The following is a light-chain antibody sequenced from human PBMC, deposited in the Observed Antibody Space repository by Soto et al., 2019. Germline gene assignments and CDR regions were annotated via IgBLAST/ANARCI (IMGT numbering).Light chain of an antibody. Sequence: SPCTLSLSRGERATLSCRASERIYSAYLGWYQQKPGQAPRLLIYGTSSRATGIPDRFSGSGSGTDFTLTISRLEPEDFAVYYCQQYGNSPITFGQGTRLEIK. CDR3: QQYGNSPIT. CDR2: GTS. V-gene: IGKV3-20*01. J-gene: IGKJ5*01. CDR1: ERIYSAY.